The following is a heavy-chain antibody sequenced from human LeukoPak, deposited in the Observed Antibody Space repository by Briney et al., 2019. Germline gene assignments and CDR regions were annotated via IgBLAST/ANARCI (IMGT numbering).Heavy chain of an antibody. J-gene: IGHJ4*02. CDR2: INPNSGGT. D-gene: IGHD6-19*01. Sequence: ASVKVSCKASGYTFTSYGISWVRQAPGQGLEWMGWINPNSGGTNYAQKFQGRVTMTRDTSISTAYMELSRLRSDDTAVYYCARVRGQWLASHYWGQGTLVTVSS. V-gene: IGHV1-2*02. CDR1: GYTFTSYG. CDR3: ARVRGQWLASHY.